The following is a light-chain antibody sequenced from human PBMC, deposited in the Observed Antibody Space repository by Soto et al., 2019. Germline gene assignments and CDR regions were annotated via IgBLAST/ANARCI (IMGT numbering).Light chain of an antibody. V-gene: IGKV3-11*01. CDR1: QSVSIY. CDR3: QQRSNWPPKIT. Sequence: EIVLAQSPATLSLSPGERATLSCRASQSVSIYLAWYQQKPGQAPRLLIYDASNRATGIPARFSGSGYGTDFNLTISSLEPEDFAVYYCQQRSNWPPKITFGQGTRLEIK. CDR2: DAS. J-gene: IGKJ5*01.